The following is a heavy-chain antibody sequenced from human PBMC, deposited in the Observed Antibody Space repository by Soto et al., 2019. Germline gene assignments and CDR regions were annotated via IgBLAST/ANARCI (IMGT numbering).Heavy chain of an antibody. Sequence: GGSLRLSCAASGFTFSSYAMSWVRQAPGKGLEWVSAISGSGGSTYYADSVKGRFTISRDNSKNTLYLQMNSLRAEDTAVYYCAEDLVMGPVAGTFYWGQGARVTV. CDR3: AEDLVMGPVAGTFY. J-gene: IGHJ4*02. V-gene: IGHV3-23*01. CDR2: ISGSGGST. D-gene: IGHD6-19*01. CDR1: GFTFSSYA.